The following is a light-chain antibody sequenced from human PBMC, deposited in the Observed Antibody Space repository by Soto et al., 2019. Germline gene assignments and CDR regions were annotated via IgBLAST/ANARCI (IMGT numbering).Light chain of an antibody. CDR3: SSQSTTSTLV. V-gene: IGLV2-14*03. CDR1: SSDVGAYNY. J-gene: IGLJ2*01. Sequence: QSALTQPASVSGSPGQSITISCTGTSSDVGAYNYVSWYQQHPGKAPKLMIYDVSNRPSGVSNRFSGSKSGNTASLTISGLQAEDEAYYYCSSQSTTSTLVFGGGTKLTVL. CDR2: DVS.